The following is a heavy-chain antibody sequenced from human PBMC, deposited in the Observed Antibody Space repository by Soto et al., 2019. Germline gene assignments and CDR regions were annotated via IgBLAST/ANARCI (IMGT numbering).Heavy chain of an antibody. CDR1: GFTFSDYY. V-gene: IGHV3-11*01. CDR2: ISSSGSTI. J-gene: IGHJ4*02. D-gene: IGHD6-6*01. CDR3: ARDQNTPWRAARMDY. Sequence: GGSLRLSCAASGFTFSDYYMSWIRQAPGKGLEWVSYISSSGSTIYYADSVKGRFTISRDNAKNSLYLQMNSLRAEDTAVYYCARDQNTPWRAARMDYWGQGTLVTVSS.